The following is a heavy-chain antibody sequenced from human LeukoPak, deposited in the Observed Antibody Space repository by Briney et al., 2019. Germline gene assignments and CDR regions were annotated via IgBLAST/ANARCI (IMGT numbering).Heavy chain of an antibody. D-gene: IGHD2-15*01. CDR3: AREIVVVVAATVGRWFDP. V-gene: IGHV4-39*02. J-gene: IGHJ5*02. CDR1: GGSISSSYY. CDR2: IYYSGST. Sequence: SETLSLTCTVSGGSISSSYYWGWIRQPPGKGLEWIGSIYYSGSTYYNPSLKSRVTISVDTSKNQFSLKLSSVTAADTAVYYCAREIVVVVAATVGRWFDPWGQGTLVTVSS.